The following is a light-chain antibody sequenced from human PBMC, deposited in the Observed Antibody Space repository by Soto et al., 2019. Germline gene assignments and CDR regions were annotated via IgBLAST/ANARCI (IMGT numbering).Light chain of an antibody. CDR1: QDIAIY. J-gene: IGKJ4*01. CDR3: QKYNSAPLT. V-gene: IGKV1-27*01. Sequence: IQLTQSPPSLSASVGDRVTITCRASQDIAIYLAWYQQKPGEAPNLLIHTASTLHGGVPSRFSGSGSGTDFTLTISSLQPEDVAAYYCQKYNSAPLTFGGGTRWIS. CDR2: TAS.